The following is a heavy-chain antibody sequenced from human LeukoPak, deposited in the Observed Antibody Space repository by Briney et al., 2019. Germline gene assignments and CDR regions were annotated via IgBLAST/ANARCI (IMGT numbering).Heavy chain of an antibody. V-gene: IGHV4-39*07. CDR1: GGSISSSSYY. J-gene: IGHJ6*03. CDR2: IYYSGST. CDR3: XXXRGSGQYYYYYYYMDV. D-gene: IGHD6-19*01. Sequence: SETLSLTCTVSGGSISSSSYYWGWIRQPPGKGLEWIGSIYYSGSTYYNPSLKSRVTISVDTSKNQFSLKLSSVTAADTAVYXXXXXRGSGQYYYYYYYMDVWGKGTTVTVSS.